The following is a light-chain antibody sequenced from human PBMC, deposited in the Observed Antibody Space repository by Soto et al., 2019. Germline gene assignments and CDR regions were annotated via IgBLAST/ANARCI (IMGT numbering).Light chain of an antibody. CDR2: EVT. CDR3: SSYTSSDTLV. Sequence: QSVLTQPASVSGSPGQSITISCTGTSSDVGAYNYVSWYQQPPGEAPKLMIYEVTDRPSGVSNRFSGSKSGNTASLTISGLQAEVEADYYCSSYTSSDTLVFGTGTKVTVL. CDR1: SSDVGAYNY. J-gene: IGLJ1*01. V-gene: IGLV2-14*01.